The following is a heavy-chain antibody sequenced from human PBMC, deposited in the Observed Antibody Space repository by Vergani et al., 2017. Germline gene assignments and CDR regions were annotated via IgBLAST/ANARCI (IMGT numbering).Heavy chain of an antibody. J-gene: IGHJ4*02. V-gene: IGHV1-8*01. CDR1: GYTFTSYD. CDR2: MNPNSGNT. CDR3: ARGTGLARGRSTTTGLVYYFDY. Sequence: QVQLVQSGAEVKKPGASVKVSCKASGYTFTSYDINWVRQATGQGLEWMGWMNPNSGNTGYAQKFQGRVTMTRNTAVSAAYRELSSLRSEDTAVYYCARGTGLARGRSTTTGLVYYFDYWGQGTLVTVSS. D-gene: IGHD1-1*01.